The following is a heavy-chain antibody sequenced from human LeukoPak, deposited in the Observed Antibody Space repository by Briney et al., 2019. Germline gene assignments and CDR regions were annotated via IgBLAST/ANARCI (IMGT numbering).Heavy chain of an antibody. V-gene: IGHV1-2*02. CDR1: GYTFTGYY. J-gene: IGHJ6*02. D-gene: IGHD3-10*01. CDR3: ATAAYYYDSGSVSYGIDV. CDR2: INPNSGGT. Sequence: GASVKVSCKASGYTFTGYYMHWVRQAPGQGLEWMGWINPNSGGTNYAQKFQGRVTMTRDTSISTAYMELSSLRSEDTAVYYCATAAYYYDSGSVSYGIDVWGQGTTVTVSS.